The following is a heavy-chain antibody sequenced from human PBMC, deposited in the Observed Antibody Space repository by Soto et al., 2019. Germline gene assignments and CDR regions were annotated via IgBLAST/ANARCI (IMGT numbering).Heavy chain of an antibody. V-gene: IGHV3-23*01. J-gene: IGHJ4*02. D-gene: IGHD3-22*01. CDR2: ISANGRNA. CDR3: AKDLSSLGWLALGAPFDS. CDR1: GFTFGDYA. Sequence: HGWSLRLSCAASGFTFGDYAMNWIRQATGKGLGWLSSISANGRNAYYADSVKGRFTISRDRSKNTLYLQLDSLRVEDTAIYFCAKDLSSLGWLALGAPFDSWGQGTRVTVSS.